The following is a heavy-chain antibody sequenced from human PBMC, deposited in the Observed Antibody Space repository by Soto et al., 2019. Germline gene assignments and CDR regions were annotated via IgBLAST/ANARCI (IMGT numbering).Heavy chain of an antibody. V-gene: IGHV6-1*01. Sequence: PSQTLSLNCAISGDSVSSDSAAWNWIRQSPSRGLEWLGRTYYRSKWYHDYAVSVKSRITINPDTSKNQFSLQLNSVTPEDTAVYYCARGALIAVAGTRHYNYYGMDVWGQGTTVTVSS. CDR2: TYYRSKWYH. D-gene: IGHD6-19*01. CDR1: GDSVSSDSAA. CDR3: ARGALIAVAGTRHYNYYGMDV. J-gene: IGHJ6*02.